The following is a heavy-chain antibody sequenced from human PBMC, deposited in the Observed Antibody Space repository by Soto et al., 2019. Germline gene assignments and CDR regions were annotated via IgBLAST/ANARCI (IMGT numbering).Heavy chain of an antibody. CDR3: ARGGAMGVDY. CDR1: GFTFNTHW. CDR2: IYFDGITT. V-gene: IGHV3-74*01. D-gene: IGHD1-26*01. Sequence: RGSLRLSCTASGFTFNTHWMHWFRQAPGKGLVWVSRIYFDGITTNYADSVKGRLTVSRDNAKNTVYLHVNTLRDEDTAVYYCARGGAMGVDYWGQGTLVTVSS. J-gene: IGHJ4*02.